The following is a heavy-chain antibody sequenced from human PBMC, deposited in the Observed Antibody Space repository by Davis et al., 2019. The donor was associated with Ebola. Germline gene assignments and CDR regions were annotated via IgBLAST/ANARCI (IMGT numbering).Heavy chain of an antibody. CDR1: GDSVSRDSIA. CDR2: TYYRSNWYN. D-gene: IGHD3/OR15-3a*01. J-gene: IGHJ4*02. CDR3: ARGTGWPSFDY. Sequence: PSETLSLTCAISGDSVSRDSIAWNWIRQSPSRGLEWLGRTYYRSNWYNDYALSVKSRITINPDTSKNQFSLQLNSVTPEDTAVYYCARGTGWPSFDYWGQGTLVTVSS. V-gene: IGHV6-1*01.